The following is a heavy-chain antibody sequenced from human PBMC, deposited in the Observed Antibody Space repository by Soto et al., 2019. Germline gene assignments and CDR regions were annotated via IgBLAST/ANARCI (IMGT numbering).Heavy chain of an antibody. D-gene: IGHD2-15*01. CDR2: INRDGGET. Sequence: PGGSLRLPCVASGVTLDWWSRVRQAPGTGREWLVNINRDGGETHYVDSERGRFTVSRDKSNNALCSQPDSLRDRDKAVLYRGMGIWSSFGSWGQGTLVTVSS. CDR1: GVTLDW. J-gene: IGHJ4*02. V-gene: IGHV3-7*01. CDR3: GMGIWSSFGS.